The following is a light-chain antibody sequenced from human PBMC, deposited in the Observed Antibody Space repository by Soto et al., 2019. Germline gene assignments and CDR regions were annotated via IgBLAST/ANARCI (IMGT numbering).Light chain of an antibody. CDR3: CSYTSGSTYV. CDR1: SSDVGGYNY. Sequence: QSVLTQPVSVSGSPGQSITISWTGTSSDVGGYNYVSWYQQHPGKAPKLMIYDVSNRPSGVSNRFSGSKSGNTASLTIFGLQAEDEADYYCCSYTSGSTYVFGTGTKSPS. J-gene: IGLJ1*01. V-gene: IGLV2-14*03. CDR2: DVS.